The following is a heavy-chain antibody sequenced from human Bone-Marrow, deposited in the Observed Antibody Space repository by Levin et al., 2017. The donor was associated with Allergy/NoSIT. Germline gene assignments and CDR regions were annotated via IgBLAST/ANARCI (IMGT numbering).Heavy chain of an antibody. Sequence: GESLKISCKASGYTFTGYFMHWVRQAPGQGLEWMGRINPNSGGTNYAQKFQGRVTMTRDTSINTAYMELSSLRSDDTAVYYCARDWGSGCPGDYRGQGTLVTVSS. J-gene: IGHJ4*02. CDR2: INPNSGGT. CDR1: GYTFTGYF. D-gene: IGHD6-19*01. CDR3: ARDWGSGCPGDY. V-gene: IGHV1-2*06.